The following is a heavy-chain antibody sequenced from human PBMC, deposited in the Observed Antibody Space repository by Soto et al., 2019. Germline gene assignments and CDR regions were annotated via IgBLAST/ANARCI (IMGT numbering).Heavy chain of an antibody. Sequence: GGSLRLSCAASGFTFSSYAMSWVRQAPGKGLEWVSAISGSGGSTYYADSVKGRFTISRDNSKNTLYLQMNSLRAEDKAVYYGAKSPRTGGGAFDIWGQGTMVTVSS. J-gene: IGHJ3*02. D-gene: IGHD1-1*01. V-gene: IGHV3-23*01. CDR3: AKSPRTGGGAFDI. CDR1: GFTFSSYA. CDR2: ISGSGGST.